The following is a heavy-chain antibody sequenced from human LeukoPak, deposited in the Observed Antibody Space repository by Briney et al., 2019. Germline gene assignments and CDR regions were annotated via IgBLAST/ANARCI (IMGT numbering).Heavy chain of an antibody. J-gene: IGHJ3*02. CDR2: IYTSGST. CDR3: ARVVVITTYAFDI. Sequence: PSQTLSLTCTVSGGPISSGSYYWSWLRQPAGKGLEWIGRIYTSGSTNYNPSLKSRVTISVDTSKNQFSLKLSSVTAADTAVYYCARVVVITTYAFDIWGQGTMVTVSS. V-gene: IGHV4-61*02. CDR1: GGPISSGSYY. D-gene: IGHD3-22*01.